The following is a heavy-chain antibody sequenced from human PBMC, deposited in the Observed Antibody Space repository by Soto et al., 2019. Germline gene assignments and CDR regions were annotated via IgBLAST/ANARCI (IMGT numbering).Heavy chain of an antibody. CDR1: GGSISSSSYY. Sequence: SETLSLTCTVSGGSISSSSYYWGWIRQPPGKGLEWIGSIYYSGSTNYNPSLKSRVTISVDTSKNQFSLKLSSVTAADTAVYFCARSWARSGYYYGSGSYYTNYYYGMDVWGQGTTVTVSS. CDR2: IYYSGST. D-gene: IGHD3-10*01. V-gene: IGHV4-39*07. CDR3: ARSWARSGYYYGSGSYYTNYYYGMDV. J-gene: IGHJ6*02.